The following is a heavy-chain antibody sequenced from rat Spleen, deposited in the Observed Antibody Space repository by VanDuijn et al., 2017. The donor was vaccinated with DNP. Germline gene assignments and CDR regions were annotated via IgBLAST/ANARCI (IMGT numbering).Heavy chain of an antibody. CDR2: ISTSGGST. CDR1: GFTFSSFP. CDR3: TRERYTTDYCLDY. V-gene: IGHV5-46*01. J-gene: IGHJ2*01. D-gene: IGHD1-6*01. Sequence: EVQLVESGGGLVQPGRSLKLSCAASGFTFSSFPMAWVRQAPTKGLEWVATISTSGGSTYYRDSVKGRFTISRDNAKSTLYLQMNSLRSEDTATYYCTRERYTTDYCLDYWGQGVMVTVSS.